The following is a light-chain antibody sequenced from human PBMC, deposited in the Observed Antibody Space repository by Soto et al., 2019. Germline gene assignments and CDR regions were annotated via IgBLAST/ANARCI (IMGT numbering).Light chain of an antibody. Sequence: AIQLTQSPSSLSASVGDRVTINCRASPGISSSLAWYRKKPGKAPKLLIYDASSLESGVPSRFSRIASGTDFNLTLSRLQTEDFATYEGQQRYSTPHTFCPVTRREIK. J-gene: IGKJ5*01. V-gene: IGKV1-13*02. CDR1: PGISSS. CDR2: DAS. CDR3: QQRYSTPHT.